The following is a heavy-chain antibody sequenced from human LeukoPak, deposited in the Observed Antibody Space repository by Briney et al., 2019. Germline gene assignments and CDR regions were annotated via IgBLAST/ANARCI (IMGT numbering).Heavy chain of an antibody. CDR1: GGSFSGYY. CDR2: INHSGST. Sequence: SETLSLTCAVYGGSFSGYYWSWIRQPPGKGLEWIGEINHSGSTNYNPSLKSRVTISVDTSKNQFSLKLSSVTAADTAVYYCARRAVWGSYRHSFDYWGQGTLVTVSS. V-gene: IGHV4-34*01. CDR3: ARRAVWGSYRHSFDY. J-gene: IGHJ4*02. D-gene: IGHD3-16*02.